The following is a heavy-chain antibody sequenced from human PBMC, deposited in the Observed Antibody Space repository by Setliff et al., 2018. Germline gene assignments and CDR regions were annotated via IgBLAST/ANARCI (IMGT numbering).Heavy chain of an antibody. D-gene: IGHD4-4*01. J-gene: IGHJ4*02. V-gene: IGHV1-3*01. Sequence: SVKVSCKASGYTFTNYAIHWVRQAPGQRLEWMGWINAGNGNTKYSQKFQGRVTITRDTSTSTVYMELSSLRSEDTAMYFCAKSGDYSNRGHFDCWGQGTLVTVSS. CDR3: AKSGDYSNRGHFDC. CDR1: GYTFTNYA. CDR2: INAGNGNT.